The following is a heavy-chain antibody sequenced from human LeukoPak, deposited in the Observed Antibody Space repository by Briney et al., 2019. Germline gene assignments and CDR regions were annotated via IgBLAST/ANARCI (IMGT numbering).Heavy chain of an antibody. CDR1: GGSISPYY. CDR3: ARSTWLLDK. Sequence: SETLSLTCTVSGGSISPYYWSWIRQPPGKGLEGIGYIYYSGCTNYNPSLKSRVTISLDTSKNQFSLKLSSVTAADTAVYYCARSTWLLDKWGQGTLVTVSS. V-gene: IGHV4-59*01. J-gene: IGHJ4*02. CDR2: IYYSGCT. D-gene: IGHD3-22*01.